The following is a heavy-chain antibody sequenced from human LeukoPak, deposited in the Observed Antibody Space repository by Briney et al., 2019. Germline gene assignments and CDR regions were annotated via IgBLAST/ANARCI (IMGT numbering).Heavy chain of an antibody. J-gene: IGHJ4*02. V-gene: IGHV4-59*01. CDR3: ARGIQSYGDYGY. D-gene: IGHD4-17*01. Sequence: SETLSLTCTVSGGSIGGSYWSWIRQPPGKGREWIAYMYNSGSTNYNPSLKSRVTISIDTSKNQFSLKLSSLTAADTAIYYCARGIQSYGDYGYWGQGILVTVSS. CDR1: GGSIGGSY. CDR2: MYNSGST.